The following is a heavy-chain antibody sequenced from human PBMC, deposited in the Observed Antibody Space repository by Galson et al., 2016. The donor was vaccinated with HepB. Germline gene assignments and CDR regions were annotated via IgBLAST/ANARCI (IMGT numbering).Heavy chain of an antibody. CDR2: ISSYTGTT. D-gene: IGHD2-2*01. Sequence: SLRLSCAASGFTFSNYAMSWVRQAPGKGLEWVSVISSYTGTTDYADSVKGRFTIPRDNSKNTLFLQMNSLRAEDTAIYYCAKDGAIYGSCTSTSCSGYSDYWGQGTLVTVSS. V-gene: IGHV3-23*01. CDR1: GFTFSNYA. J-gene: IGHJ4*02. CDR3: AKDGAIYGSCTSTSCSGYSDY.